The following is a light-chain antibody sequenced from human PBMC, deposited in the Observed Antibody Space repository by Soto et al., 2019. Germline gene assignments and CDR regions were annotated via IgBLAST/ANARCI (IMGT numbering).Light chain of an antibody. CDR1: QSVSSSY. Sequence: IVLTQSPGTLSLSPGERATLSCRASQSVSSSYLAWYQQKPGQAPRLLIYGASSRATGIPDRFSGSGSGTDFTLTVSRLEPEDFALYYCQQYGNSPINFGQGTRLEIK. CDR2: GAS. V-gene: IGKV3-20*01. J-gene: IGKJ5*01. CDR3: QQYGNSPIN.